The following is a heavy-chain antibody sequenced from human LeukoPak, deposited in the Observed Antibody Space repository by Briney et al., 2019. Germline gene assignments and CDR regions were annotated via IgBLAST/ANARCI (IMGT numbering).Heavy chain of an antibody. CDR1: GFIFSSYE. Sequence: PGGSLRLSCAVSGFIFSSYEMNWVRQAPGKGLEWVSYISSSGCTVYYADSVKGRFTISRDNAKNSLFLQMNSLRAEDTAVYYCARLGVTRPGYWGQGTLVTVSS. J-gene: IGHJ4*02. V-gene: IGHV3-48*03. D-gene: IGHD3-3*01. CDR3: ARLGVTRPGY. CDR2: ISSSGCTV.